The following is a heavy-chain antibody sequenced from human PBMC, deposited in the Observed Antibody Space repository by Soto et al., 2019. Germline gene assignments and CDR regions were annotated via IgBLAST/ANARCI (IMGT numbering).Heavy chain of an antibody. CDR1: GGTFSSYT. J-gene: IGHJ4*02. Sequence: ASVKVSCTVSGGTFSSYTIICVRQAPGQGLEWMGRIIPILGIANYAQKFQGRVTITADKSTSTAYMELSSLRSEDTAVYYCARDESDFWSGYYAYWGQGTLVTVSS. V-gene: IGHV1-69*04. CDR2: IIPILGIA. CDR3: ARDESDFWSGYYAY. D-gene: IGHD3-3*01.